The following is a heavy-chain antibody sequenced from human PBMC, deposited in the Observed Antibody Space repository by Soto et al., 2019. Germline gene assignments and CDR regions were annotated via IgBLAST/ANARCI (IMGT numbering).Heavy chain of an antibody. CDR1: GGSISSPSYY. Sequence: QLQLQESGPGLVKPSENLSLTCSVSGGSISSPSYYWGWIRQPPGKGLEWIGSIYYSGNTYYNPTLKSRVTIFVDTSRNQFPLKVNSVTAADTAVYFCASLPGITTFRRDYWGQGTLVTVSS. V-gene: IGHV4-39*01. D-gene: IGHD1-1*01. CDR2: IYYSGNT. CDR3: ASLPGITTFRRDY. J-gene: IGHJ4*02.